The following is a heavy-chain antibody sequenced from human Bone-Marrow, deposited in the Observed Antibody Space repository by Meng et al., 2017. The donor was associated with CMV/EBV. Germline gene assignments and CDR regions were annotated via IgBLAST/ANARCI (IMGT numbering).Heavy chain of an antibody. CDR3: ARARGYYGSGSYYPHFDY. Sequence: ASVKVSCKASGYTFTSYYMHWVRQAPGQGLEWMGWMNPNSGNTGYAQKFQGRVTMTRNTSISTAYMELSSLRSEDTAMYYCARARGYYGSGSYYPHFDYWGQGTLVPVSS. V-gene: IGHV1-8*02. CDR2: MNPNSGNT. D-gene: IGHD3-10*01. J-gene: IGHJ4*02. CDR1: GYTFTSYY.